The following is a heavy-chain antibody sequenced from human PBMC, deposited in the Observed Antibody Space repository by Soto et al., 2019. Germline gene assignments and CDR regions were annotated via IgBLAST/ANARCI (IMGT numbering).Heavy chain of an antibody. J-gene: IGHJ4*02. Sequence: SETLSLTCTVSGGYIIKYYWNWIRQSPGKGLEWIGYIYSSGSTHYNPSLQNRVTISIDTSKNQVSLKVNSVTAADTAVYYCARDHPHSYGVYYFDYWGQGTPVTVSS. CDR1: GGYIIKYY. CDR3: ARDHPHSYGVYYFDY. D-gene: IGHD5-18*01. CDR2: IYSSGST. V-gene: IGHV4-59*01.